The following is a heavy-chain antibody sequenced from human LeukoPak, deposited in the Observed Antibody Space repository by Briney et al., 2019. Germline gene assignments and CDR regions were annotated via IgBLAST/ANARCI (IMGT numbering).Heavy chain of an antibody. J-gene: IGHJ6*02. CDR1: GFTFAPYA. CDR3: ARPNYYDSPTWGYYGMDV. V-gene: IGHV3-48*01. CDR2: ISSSSSTI. Sequence: GGSLRLSCAASGFTFAPYAMTWVRQAPGKGLEWVSYISSSSSTIYYADSVKGRFTISRDNAKNSLYLQMNSLRAEDTAVYYCARPNYYDSPTWGYYGMDVWGQGTTVTVSS. D-gene: IGHD3-22*01.